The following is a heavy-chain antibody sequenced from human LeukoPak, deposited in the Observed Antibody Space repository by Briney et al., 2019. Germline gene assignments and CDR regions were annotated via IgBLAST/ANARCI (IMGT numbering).Heavy chain of an antibody. Sequence: SETLSLTCAVSGGSISSSNWWSWVRQPPGKGLEWIGEIYHSGSTNYNPSLKSRVTISVDKSKNQFSLKLSSVTAADTAVYYCARLYYYDSSGYYYRSDYWGQGTLVTVSS. CDR2: IYHSGST. J-gene: IGHJ4*02. CDR3: ARLYYYDSSGYYYRSDY. V-gene: IGHV4-4*02. CDR1: GGSISSSNW. D-gene: IGHD3-22*01.